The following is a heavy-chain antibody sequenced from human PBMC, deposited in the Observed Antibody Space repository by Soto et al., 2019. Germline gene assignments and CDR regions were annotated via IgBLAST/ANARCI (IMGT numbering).Heavy chain of an antibody. CDR1: GDSYSISTYS. J-gene: IGHJ5*02. CDR3: AGMPYTSGLRFDP. CDR2: IYQSGVT. V-gene: IGHV4-30-2*01. D-gene: IGHD6-19*01. Sequence: SETLSLTCNISGDSYSISTYSWSWIRQPPGKALQWIGFIYQSGVTSYNPSLASRVSISLDRSNNQCSLKLKSVTAADTAVYFCAGMPYTSGLRFDPWGPGTLVTVSS.